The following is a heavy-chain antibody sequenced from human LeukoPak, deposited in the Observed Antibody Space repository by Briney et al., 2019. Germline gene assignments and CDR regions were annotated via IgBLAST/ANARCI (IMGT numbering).Heavy chain of an antibody. CDR2: INPSAGNT. V-gene: IGHV1-46*01. CDR3: ARERPSKCYFDY. Sequence: ASVKVSCKASGYSFTNYYVHWVRQAPGQGPEYMGIINPSAGNTNYAQKFQGRITMTRDTSTTTVYMELSSLESEDTAVYYCARERPSKCYFDYWGQGTLVTVSS. J-gene: IGHJ4*02. CDR1: GYSFTNYY.